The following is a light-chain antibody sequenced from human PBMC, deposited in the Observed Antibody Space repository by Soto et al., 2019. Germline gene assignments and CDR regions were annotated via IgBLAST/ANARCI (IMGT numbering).Light chain of an antibody. CDR1: QGISSW. J-gene: IGKJ1*01. V-gene: IGKV1-12*01. Sequence: DVQMTQSPSSVSASVGDRVTITCRASQGISSWLAWYQQKPGKAPQLLIYAASTLQGGVPSRFSGSVSGTHFTLTISSLQPGDFATYFCQQSYSTPWTFGQGTKVDI. CDR2: AAS. CDR3: QQSYSTPWT.